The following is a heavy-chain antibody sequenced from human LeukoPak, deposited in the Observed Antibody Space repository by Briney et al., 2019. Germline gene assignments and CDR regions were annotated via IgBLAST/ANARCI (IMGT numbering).Heavy chain of an antibody. V-gene: IGHV1-69*05. CDR3: ARGLIAAAGLYNWFDP. D-gene: IGHD6-13*01. Sequence: ASVKVSCKASGGTFSSYAISWVRQAPGQGLEWMGGIIPIFGTANYAQKFQGRVTITTDESTSTAYMELSSLRSEDTAVYYCARGLIAAAGLYNWFDPWGQGTLVTVSS. J-gene: IGHJ5*02. CDR1: GGTFSSYA. CDR2: IIPIFGTA.